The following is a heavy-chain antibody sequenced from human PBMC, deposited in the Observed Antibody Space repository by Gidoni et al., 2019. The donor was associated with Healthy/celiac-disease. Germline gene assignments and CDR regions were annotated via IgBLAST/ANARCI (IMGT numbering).Heavy chain of an antibody. CDR3: AHRNYYGSGRYSWFDP. J-gene: IGHJ5*02. V-gene: IGHV2-5*02. Sequence: QITLKESGPTLVKPTQTLTLTCTFSGFSLSTSGVGVGWIRQPPGKALEWLALIYWDGDKRYSPSLKSRLTITKDTSTNQVVLTMTNMDPVYTATYYCAHRNYYGSGRYSWFDPWGQGTLVTVSS. CDR1: GFSLSTSGVG. D-gene: IGHD3-10*01. CDR2: IYWDGDK.